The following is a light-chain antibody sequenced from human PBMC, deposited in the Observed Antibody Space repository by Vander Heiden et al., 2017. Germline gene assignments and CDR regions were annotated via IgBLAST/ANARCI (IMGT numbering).Light chain of an antibody. CDR1: QTINRNY. Sequence: EVVVTQSPGTLYLSPGERATLSCRASQTINRNYLAWYQHKPGQAPRLLIYGILTRATGIPDRFSGSGSGTDFTLSISRLEPEDFAVYFCQHYGGSPLSFGGGTRLEIK. CDR2: GIL. J-gene: IGKJ4*01. V-gene: IGKV3-20*01. CDR3: QHYGGSPLS.